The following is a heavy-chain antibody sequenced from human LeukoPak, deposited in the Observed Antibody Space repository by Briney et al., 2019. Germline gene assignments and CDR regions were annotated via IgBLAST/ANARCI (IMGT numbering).Heavy chain of an antibody. CDR2: ISASGGST. CDR3: AKVMKGSERLTMVRGVIIKTAGLYYMDV. D-gene: IGHD3-10*01. CDR1: GFTLSSYA. V-gene: IGHV3-23*01. Sequence: GGSLRLSCAASGFTLSSYAMSWVRQAPGKGLKWVSNISASGGSTNYADSVKGRFTISRDNSKNTVYLQMNSLRAEDTAVYYCAKVMKGSERLTMVRGVIIKTAGLYYMDVWGKGTTVTVSS. J-gene: IGHJ6*03.